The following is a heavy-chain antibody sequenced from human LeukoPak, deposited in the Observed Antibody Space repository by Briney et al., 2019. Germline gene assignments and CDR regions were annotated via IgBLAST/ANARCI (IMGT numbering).Heavy chain of an antibody. V-gene: IGHV1-2*02. CDR2: INPNSGGT. D-gene: IGHD6-19*01. CDR1: GYTFTGYY. Sequence: EASVKVSCKASGYTFTGYYMHWVRQAPGQGLEWMGWINPNSGGTNYAQKFQGRVTMTRDTSISTAYMELSRLRSDDTAVYYCANGGIAVAGPDNWFDPWGQGTLVTVSS. J-gene: IGHJ5*02. CDR3: ANGGIAVAGPDNWFDP.